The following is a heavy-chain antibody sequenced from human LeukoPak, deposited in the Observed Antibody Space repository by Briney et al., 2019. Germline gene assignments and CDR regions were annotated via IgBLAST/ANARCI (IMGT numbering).Heavy chain of an antibody. CDR2: VTGTTIST. CDR1: GFTFSNYA. J-gene: IGHJ5*02. V-gene: IGHV3-23*01. CDR3: AKDSSSVWFDP. Sequence: PGGSLRLSCAASGFTFSNYAMSWVRQAPEKGLEWVSTVTGTTISTNYADSVKGRFTISRDNSKNTLYLQMYSLRAEDTAIYYCAKDSSSVWFDPWGQGTLVTVSS.